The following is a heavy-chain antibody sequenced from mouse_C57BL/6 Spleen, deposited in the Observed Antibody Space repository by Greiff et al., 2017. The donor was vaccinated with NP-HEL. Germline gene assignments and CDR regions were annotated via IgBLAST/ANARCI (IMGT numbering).Heavy chain of an antibody. D-gene: IGHD1-1*01. J-gene: IGHJ2*01. V-gene: IGHV14-4*01. Sequence: EVQLQQSGAELVRPGASVKLSCTASGFNIKDDYMHWVKQRPEQGLEWIGWIDPENGDTEYASKFQGKATITADTSSNTAYLQLSRLTSEDTAVYYCTTDGTTVVATDYWGQGTTLTVSS. CDR1: GFNIKDDY. CDR3: TTDGTTVVATDY. CDR2: IDPENGDT.